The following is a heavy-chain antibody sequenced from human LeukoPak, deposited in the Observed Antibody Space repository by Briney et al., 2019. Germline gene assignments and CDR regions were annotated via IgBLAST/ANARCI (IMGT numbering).Heavy chain of an antibody. CDR3: ARASYCSGGSCYLDPFDPFDP. J-gene: IGHJ5*02. Sequence: PSETLSLTCAVYGESFSGYYWSWIRQAPGKGPEWIGEINDSGSSNYNPSLKSRVTISVDTSKNQFSLKLSSVTAADTAVYYCARASYCSGGSCYLDPFDPFDPWGQGTLVTVSS. CDR1: GESFSGYY. D-gene: IGHD2-15*01. V-gene: IGHV4-34*01. CDR2: INDSGSS.